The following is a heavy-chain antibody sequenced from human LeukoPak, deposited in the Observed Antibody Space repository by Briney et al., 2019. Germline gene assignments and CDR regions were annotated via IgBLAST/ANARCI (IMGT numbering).Heavy chain of an antibody. Sequence: PGGSLRLSCAASGFPFSSYGMHWVRQAPGRGREWVANIKQDGSEKYYVDSVKGRFTISRDNAKNSLYLQMNSLRAEDTAVYYCARETLGNFDYWGQGTLVTVSS. CDR2: IKQDGSEK. CDR1: GFPFSSYG. J-gene: IGHJ4*02. V-gene: IGHV3-7*01. CDR3: ARETLGNFDY.